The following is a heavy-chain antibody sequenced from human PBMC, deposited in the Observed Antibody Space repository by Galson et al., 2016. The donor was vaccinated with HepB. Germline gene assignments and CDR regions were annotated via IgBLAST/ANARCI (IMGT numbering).Heavy chain of an antibody. J-gene: IGHJ4*02. Sequence: SLRLSCAASGFTFSNYDMSWVRQAPGRGLEWVSGISGSGASTTYADSVKGRFTISRGNSKNALHLQMNSLRAEDTAMYFCARHFSGSYLGQGTLATVSS. CDR1: GFTFSNYD. D-gene: IGHD3-22*01. V-gene: IGHV3-23*01. CDR2: ISGSGAST. CDR3: ARHFSGSY.